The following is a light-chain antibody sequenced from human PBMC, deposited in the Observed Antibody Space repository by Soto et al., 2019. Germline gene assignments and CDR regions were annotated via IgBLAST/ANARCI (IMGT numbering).Light chain of an antibody. Sequence: EIVLTQSPGTLSLSPRERATLSCMASQTLTTRFLAWYQQKPGQAPRLLIYGASSRATGIPDRFSGSGSGTEYTLTISRLEPEDFAVYSCQQYADLPYTFGQGTTLEIK. V-gene: IGKV3-20*01. J-gene: IGKJ2*01. CDR3: QQYADLPYT. CDR1: QTLTTRF. CDR2: GAS.